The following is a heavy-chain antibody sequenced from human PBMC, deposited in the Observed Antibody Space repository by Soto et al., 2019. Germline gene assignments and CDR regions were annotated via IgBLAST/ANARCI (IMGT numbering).Heavy chain of an antibody. CDR1: GFTFDDYA. Sequence: PGGSLRLSCAASGFTFDDYAMHWVRQAPGKGLEWVSGISWNSGSIGYADSVKGRFTISRDNAKNSLYLQMNSLRAEDTALYYCANKYFWGQGTLVTVSS. CDR2: ISWNSGSI. CDR3: ANKYF. J-gene: IGHJ4*02. V-gene: IGHV3-9*01.